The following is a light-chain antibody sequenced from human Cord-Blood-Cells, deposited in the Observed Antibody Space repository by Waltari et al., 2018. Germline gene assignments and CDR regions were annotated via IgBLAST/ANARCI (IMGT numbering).Light chain of an antibody. V-gene: IGLV3-25*03. J-gene: IGLJ2*01. CDR2: KDS. CDR3: QSADSSGTYVV. Sequence: SYELTQPPSVSVSPGQTARTPCSGDALPKQYADWYQQKPGQAPVRVIYKDSERPSGIPERFSGSSSGTTVTLTISGVQAEDEADYYCQSADSSGTYVVFGGGTKLTVL. CDR1: ALPKQY.